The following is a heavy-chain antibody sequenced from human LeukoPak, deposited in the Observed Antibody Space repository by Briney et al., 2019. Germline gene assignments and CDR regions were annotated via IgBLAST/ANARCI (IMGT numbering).Heavy chain of an antibody. V-gene: IGHV1-69*13. CDR3: ARDRRGSGYDPGVWFDP. D-gene: IGHD5-12*01. CDR2: IIPIFGTV. J-gene: IGHJ5*02. CDR1: GGTFSNYA. Sequence: ASVKVSCKASGGTFSNYAISWVRQAPGQGLEWTGGIIPIFGTVNYAQKFQDRVTIIADEFTSTAYMELRSLRSDDTAVYYCARDRRGSGYDPGVWFDPWGQGTLVTVSS.